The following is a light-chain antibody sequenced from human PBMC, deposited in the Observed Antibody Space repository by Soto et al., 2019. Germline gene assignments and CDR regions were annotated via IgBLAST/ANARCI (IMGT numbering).Light chain of an antibody. CDR1: SSDVGGSIY. V-gene: IGLV2-14*01. CDR2: DVS. CDR3: SSFTSTSTYI. J-gene: IGLJ1*01. Sequence: QSVLTQPASVSGSPGQSISISCTGTSSDVGGSIYVSWYKQHPGKAPKLMIYDVSNRPSGVSNRISGSKSGNTASLTISGIQPEDEADYYCSSFTSTSTYIFGTATKVTVL.